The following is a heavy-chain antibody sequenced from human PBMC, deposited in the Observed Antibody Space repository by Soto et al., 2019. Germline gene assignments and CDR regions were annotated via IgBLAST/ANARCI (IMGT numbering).Heavy chain of an antibody. CDR2: ISYDGSNK. J-gene: IGHJ4*02. CDR1: GFTFSSYG. CDR3: AKDRGWELLQRFAGDY. Sequence: QVQLVESGGGVVQPGRSLRLSCAASGFTFSSYGMHWVRQAPGKGLEWVAVISYDGSNKYYADSVKGRFTISRDNSKNTLYLQMNILRAEDRAVYYCAKDRGWELLQRFAGDYWGQGTLVTVSS. D-gene: IGHD1-26*01. V-gene: IGHV3-30*18.